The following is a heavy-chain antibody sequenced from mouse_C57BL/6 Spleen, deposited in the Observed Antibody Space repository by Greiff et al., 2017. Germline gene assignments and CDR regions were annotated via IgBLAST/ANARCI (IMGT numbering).Heavy chain of an antibody. CDR1: GYTFTSYT. Sequence: QVQLQQSGAELARPGASVKMSCKASGYTFTSYTMHWVKQRPGQGLEWIGYINPSSGYTKYNQKFKDKATLTADKSSSTAYMQLSSLTSADSAVYYCAHDGYYGNYFDYWGQGTTLTVSS. CDR2: INPSSGYT. J-gene: IGHJ2*01. V-gene: IGHV1-4*01. D-gene: IGHD2-3*01. CDR3: AHDGYYGNYFDY.